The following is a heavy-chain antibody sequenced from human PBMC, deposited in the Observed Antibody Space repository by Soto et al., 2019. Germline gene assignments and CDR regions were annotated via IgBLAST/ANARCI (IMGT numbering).Heavy chain of an antibody. V-gene: IGHV3-33*01. J-gene: IGHJ4*02. CDR1: GFTFSSYG. CDR2: IWYDGSNK. D-gene: IGHD1-26*01. CDR3: ARDTGAYSGSYFDY. Sequence: QVQLVESGGGVVQPGRSLRLSCAASGFTFSSYGMHWVRQAPGKGLEWVAVIWYDGSNKYYADSVKGRFTISRDNSKNTLYLQMNRLRAEDTAVYYCARDTGAYSGSYFDYWGQGTLVTVSS.